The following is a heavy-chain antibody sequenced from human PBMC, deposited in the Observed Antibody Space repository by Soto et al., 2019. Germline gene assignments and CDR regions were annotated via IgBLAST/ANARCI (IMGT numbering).Heavy chain of an antibody. Sequence: QVQLVQSGAEVKKPGASVKVSCKASGYTFTDYYMHWVRQAPGPGLEWMGWINPNSGGTNYAQKFQGRVTMTRDTSICTADWEVSRLRSDDPAVFYCASLTTGNGSYGMDVWGQWTTVTVAS. J-gene: IGHJ6*02. V-gene: IGHV1-2*02. CDR1: GYTFTDYY. CDR3: ASLTTGNGSYGMDV. CDR2: INPNSGGT. D-gene: IGHD4-17*01.